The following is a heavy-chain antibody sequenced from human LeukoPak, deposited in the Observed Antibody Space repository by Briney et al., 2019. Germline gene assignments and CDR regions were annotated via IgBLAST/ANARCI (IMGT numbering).Heavy chain of an antibody. Sequence: ASVRVPCKTSGYIFIDHYLHWVRQAPGQGLEWMGWINPKSGVTDYAQTLQGRVTVTRDTSMSTVYMDLSRLRSDDTAVYYCTRGGGSSGYPDYWGQGTLVTVSS. V-gene: IGHV1-2*02. CDR2: INPKSGVT. D-gene: IGHD3-22*01. CDR3: TRGGGSSGYPDY. CDR1: GYIFIDHY. J-gene: IGHJ4*02.